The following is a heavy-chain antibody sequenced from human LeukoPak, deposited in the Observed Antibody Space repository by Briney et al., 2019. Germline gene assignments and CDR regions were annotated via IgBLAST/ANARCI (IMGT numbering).Heavy chain of an antibody. Sequence: GGSLRHPCAASGFTFSSYWMSWVRQAPGKGLEWVANIKQDGSEKYYVDSVKGRFTISRDNAKNSLYLQMNSLRAEDTAVYYCARDRYSSSWYYFDYWGQGTLVTVSS. CDR2: IKQDGSEK. J-gene: IGHJ4*02. V-gene: IGHV3-7*01. CDR1: GFTFSSYW. CDR3: ARDRYSSSWYYFDY. D-gene: IGHD6-13*01.